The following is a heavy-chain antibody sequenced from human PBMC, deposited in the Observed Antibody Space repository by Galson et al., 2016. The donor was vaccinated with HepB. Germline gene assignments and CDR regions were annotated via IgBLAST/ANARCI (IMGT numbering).Heavy chain of an antibody. V-gene: IGHV3-7*03. Sequence: SLRLSCAASGFTFSTFWMTWVRQAPGKGLEWVANIKQDGSGKYYVDSVKGRFTISRDNAKNSVYLHMNSLRADDTALYFCARIPPGGSGFGFDIWGQGATVTVSS. J-gene: IGHJ3*02. CDR3: ARIPPGGSGFGFDI. CDR2: IKQDGSGK. CDR1: GFTFSTFW. D-gene: IGHD3-22*01.